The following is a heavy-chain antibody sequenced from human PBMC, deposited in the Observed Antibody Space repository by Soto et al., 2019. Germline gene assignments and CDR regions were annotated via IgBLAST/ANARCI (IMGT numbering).Heavy chain of an antibody. V-gene: IGHV3-21*01. CDR2: ISSSSGYI. CDR3: AREALSTVPTP. CDR1: GFTFSAYS. J-gene: IGHJ5*02. Sequence: GSLRLSCAASGFTFSAYSMNWVRQAPGKGLEWVSSISSSSGYISYADSVKGRFTISRDNPRNSLYLQMNSLRAEDTAVYYCAREALSTVPTPWGQGTLVSASS. D-gene: IGHD1-1*01.